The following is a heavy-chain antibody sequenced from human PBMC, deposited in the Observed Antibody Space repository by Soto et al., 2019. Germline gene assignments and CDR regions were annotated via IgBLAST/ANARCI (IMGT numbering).Heavy chain of an antibody. Sequence: GGSLRLSCIASGFTFSDYPMNRIRQAPGKGLEWLSYIGPRSISTQYADSVKGRFTISRDNAKNSLYLQMDSLSVEDTAMYYCTRDAVRREDFWGQGTRVTVSS. CDR2: IGPRSIST. J-gene: IGHJ4*02. D-gene: IGHD1-26*01. CDR3: TRDAVRREDF. CDR1: GFTFSDYP. V-gene: IGHV3-11*06.